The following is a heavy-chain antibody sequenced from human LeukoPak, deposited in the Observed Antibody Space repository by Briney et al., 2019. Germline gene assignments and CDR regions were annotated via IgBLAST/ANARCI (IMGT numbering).Heavy chain of an antibody. D-gene: IGHD5-18*01. Sequence: SLRLSCAASGFTFDNYAMNWVRQAPGKGLEWISGISWNSGSIGYAETVKGRFTISRDKAKNSVYLPMNSLRAEDTALYYCAFPVAQMPAYETAMARPYWGQGTLVTVSS. V-gene: IGHV3-9*01. CDR3: AFPVAQMPAYETAMARPY. J-gene: IGHJ4*02. CDR1: GFTFDNYA. CDR2: ISWNSGSI.